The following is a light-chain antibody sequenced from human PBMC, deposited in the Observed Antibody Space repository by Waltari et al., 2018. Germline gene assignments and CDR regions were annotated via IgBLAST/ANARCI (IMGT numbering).Light chain of an antibody. CDR3: TSYTTSVTWV. CDR2: EVT. V-gene: IGLV2-14*01. CDR1: SSDIGGHNY. Sequence: QSALTQPAPVSGSPAQSLTISSTGTSSDIGGHNYVPWYQQHPGKAPKLVIFEVTTRPSGVSNRFSGSKSGNTASLTISGLQAEDEADYYCTSYTTSVTWVFGGGTKVTVL. J-gene: IGLJ3*02.